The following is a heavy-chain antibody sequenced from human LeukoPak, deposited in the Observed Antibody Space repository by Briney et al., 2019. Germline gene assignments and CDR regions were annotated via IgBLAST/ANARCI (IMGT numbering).Heavy chain of an antibody. CDR2: INPNSGGT. D-gene: IGHD1-26*01. Sequence: ASVKVSCKASGYTFTGYYMHWVRQAPGQGLWWMGRINPNSGGTNYAQKFQGRVTMTRDTSISTAYMELSRLRSDDTAVYYCARDSRLVGAKETFDYWGQGTLVTVSS. CDR1: GYTFTGYY. J-gene: IGHJ4*02. CDR3: ARDSRLVGAKETFDY. V-gene: IGHV1-2*06.